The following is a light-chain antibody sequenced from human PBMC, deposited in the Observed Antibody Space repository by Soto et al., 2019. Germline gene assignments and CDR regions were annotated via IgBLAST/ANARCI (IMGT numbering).Light chain of an antibody. CDR1: SSDVGGYNY. CDR2: DVS. J-gene: IGLJ3*02. V-gene: IGLV2-11*01. Sequence: QSALTQPRSVSGSPEQSVTISCTGTSSDVGGYNYVSWYQQHPGKAPKLMIYDVSKRPSGVPDRFSGSKSGNTASLTISWLHAEDEADYYCCSCAGSYTWVFGGGTKLTVL. CDR3: CSCAGSYTWV.